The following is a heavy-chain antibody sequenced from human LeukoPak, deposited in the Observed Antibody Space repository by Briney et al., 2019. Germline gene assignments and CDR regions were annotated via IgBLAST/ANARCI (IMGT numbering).Heavy chain of an antibody. CDR3: ARVVLTGYYRAPYYGMDV. CDR2: IIPIFGTA. V-gene: IGHV1-69*13. D-gene: IGHD3-9*01. J-gene: IGHJ6*02. Sequence: SVKVSCKASGGTFSSYAISWVRQAPGRGLEWMGGIIPIFGTANYAQKFQGRVTITADESTSTAYMELSSLRSEDTAVYYCARVVLTGYYRAPYYGMDVWGQGTTVTVSS. CDR1: GGTFSSYA.